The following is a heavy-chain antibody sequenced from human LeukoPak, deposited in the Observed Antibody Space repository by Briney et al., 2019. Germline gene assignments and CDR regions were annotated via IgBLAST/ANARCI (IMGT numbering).Heavy chain of an antibody. CDR2: FDPEDGET. V-gene: IGHV1-24*01. D-gene: IGHD3-9*01. J-gene: IGHJ5*02. CDR3: ATVFRYDILTGYEKGWFDP. Sequence: ASVKVSCKVSGYTLTELSMHCVRQAPGKGLEWMGGFDPEDGETIYAQKFQGRVTMTEDTSTDTAYMELSSLRSEDTAVYYCATVFRYDILTGYEKGWFDPWGQGTLVTVSS. CDR1: GYTLTELS.